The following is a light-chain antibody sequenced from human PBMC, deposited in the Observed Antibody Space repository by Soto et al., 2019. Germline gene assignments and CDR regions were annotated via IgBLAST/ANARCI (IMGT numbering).Light chain of an antibody. J-gene: IGKJ2*01. CDR1: QSVSSY. Sequence: EIVLTQSPATLSLSPGERATLSCRASQSVSSYLAWYQQKPGQAPRLLIYDASNRATGIPARFSGSGSGTDFPITISSLEPEDVAVYYCKQRSTWPPYTFGQGTKLEIK. CDR2: DAS. CDR3: KQRSTWPPYT. V-gene: IGKV3-11*01.